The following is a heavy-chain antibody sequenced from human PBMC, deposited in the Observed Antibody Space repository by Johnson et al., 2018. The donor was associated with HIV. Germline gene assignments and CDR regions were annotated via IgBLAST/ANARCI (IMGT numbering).Heavy chain of an antibody. Sequence: QVQLVESGGGLVQPGGSLRLSCAASGFTFSDYYMSWIRQAPGKGLEWVSYISSSGSTIYYADSVKGRFTISRDNAKNSLYLQMNSLRAEDTAVYYCAKGHCIAAAGVGAACHAFDIWGQGTMVTVSS. D-gene: IGHD6-13*01. V-gene: IGHV3-11*04. J-gene: IGHJ3*02. CDR1: GFTFSDYY. CDR3: AKGHCIAAAGVGAACHAFDI. CDR2: ISSSGSTI.